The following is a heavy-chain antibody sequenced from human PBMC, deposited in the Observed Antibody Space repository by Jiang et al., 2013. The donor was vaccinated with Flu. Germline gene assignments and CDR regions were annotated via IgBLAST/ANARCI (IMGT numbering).Heavy chain of an antibody. CDR2: ISGSGDGT. CDR1: GFSFSNYG. J-gene: IGHJ4*02. D-gene: IGHD5-12*01. V-gene: IGHV3-23*04. Sequence: VQLVESGGGLVQPGGSLRLSCAASGFSFSNYGMSWVRQAPGKGLEWVSGISGSGDGTYYLDSVKGRFTISRDNSKNTLYLQMISLTAEDTAIYHCAKMWGLRLGASDYWGQGTLVTVSS. CDR3: AKMWGLRLGASDY.